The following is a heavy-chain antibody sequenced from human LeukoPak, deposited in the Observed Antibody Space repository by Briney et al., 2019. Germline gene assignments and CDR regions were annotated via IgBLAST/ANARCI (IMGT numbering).Heavy chain of an antibody. D-gene: IGHD3-16*01. CDR3: ARTVWYGGRNWFDP. CDR1: GFIFSRYG. Sequence: PGGSLRLSCAASGFIFSRYGMHWLRQAAGKGLEGVAFIRYDGSNKYYADSVKGRFTISRDNSKNTLYLQMNSLRAEDTAVYYCARTVWYGGRNWFDPWGQGTLVTVSS. J-gene: IGHJ5*02. CDR2: IRYDGSNK. V-gene: IGHV3-30*02.